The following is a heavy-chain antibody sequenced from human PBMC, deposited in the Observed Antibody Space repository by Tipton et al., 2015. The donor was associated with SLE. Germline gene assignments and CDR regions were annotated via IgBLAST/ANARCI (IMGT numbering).Heavy chain of an antibody. J-gene: IGHJ5*02. CDR3: ARGGIQLWNWFDP. CDR1: GGSFSGYY. D-gene: IGHD5-18*01. Sequence: TLSLTCAVYGGSFSGYYWSWIRQPPGKGLEWIGNMFYSGSPYSGTTYSSPSLKSRVTISVDTSKNQFSLKLNPVTAADTAVYYCARGGIQLWNWFDPWGQGTLVTVSS. V-gene: IGHV4-34*12. CDR2: MFYSGSPYSGTT.